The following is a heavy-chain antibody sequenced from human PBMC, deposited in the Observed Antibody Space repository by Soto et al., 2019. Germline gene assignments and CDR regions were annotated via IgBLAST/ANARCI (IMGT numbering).Heavy chain of an antibody. Sequence: PGGSLRLSCAASGFTFSTYAMSWVRQAPGKGLEWVSVISASGDITYSADSVKGRFTISRDNSKNTLYLQMNSLRAEDTAVYYCVKVDWTITGTTYDYFDYWGQGSLVTVSS. CDR2: ISASGDIT. J-gene: IGHJ4*02. V-gene: IGHV3-23*01. CDR3: VKVDWTITGTTYDYFDY. D-gene: IGHD1-7*01. CDR1: GFTFSTYA.